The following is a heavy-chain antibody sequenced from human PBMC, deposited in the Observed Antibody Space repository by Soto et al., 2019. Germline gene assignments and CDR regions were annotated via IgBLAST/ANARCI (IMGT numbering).Heavy chain of an antibody. Sequence: QVQLQQWGAGLLKPSETLSLTCAVYGGSFSSYYWSWIRQPPGKGLEWIGEITHSGSTNYNPSLKSRVTISVDTSKNQFSLKLSSVTAADTAVYYCAKWGEQQLPDTNWFDPWGQGTLVTVSS. V-gene: IGHV4-34*01. CDR2: ITHSGST. CDR3: AKWGEQQLPDTNWFDP. CDR1: GGSFSSYY. D-gene: IGHD6-13*01. J-gene: IGHJ5*02.